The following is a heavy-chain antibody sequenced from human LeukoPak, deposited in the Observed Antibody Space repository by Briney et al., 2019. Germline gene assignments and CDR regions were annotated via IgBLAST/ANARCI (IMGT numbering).Heavy chain of an antibody. J-gene: IGHJ6*03. CDR2: INPNSGDT. Sequence: GASVKVSCKASGYTFTGYYIHWVRQAPGQGLEWMGRINPNSGDTNYSQKFQGRVTMTRDTSISTAYMELSSLRSDDTAVYHCARDPPPHSSSYWGSYSYYYIDVWGKGTTVTVSS. CDR1: GYTFTGYY. D-gene: IGHD3-22*01. V-gene: IGHV1-2*06. CDR3: ARDPPPHSSSYWGSYSYYYIDV.